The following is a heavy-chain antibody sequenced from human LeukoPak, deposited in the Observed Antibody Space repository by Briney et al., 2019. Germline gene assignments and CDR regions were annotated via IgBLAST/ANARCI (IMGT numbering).Heavy chain of an antibody. D-gene: IGHD4-17*01. CDR3: ARDGGDYEVAYYYYGMDV. J-gene: IGHJ6*02. CDR2: ISSSSYI. V-gene: IGHV3-21*01. CDR1: GFTFSSYS. Sequence: GGSLRLSCAASGFTFSSYSMNWVRQAPGKGLEWVSSISSSSYIYYADSVKGRFTISRDNAKNSLYLQMNSLRAEDTAVYYCARDGGDYEVAYYYYGMDVWGQGTTVTVSS.